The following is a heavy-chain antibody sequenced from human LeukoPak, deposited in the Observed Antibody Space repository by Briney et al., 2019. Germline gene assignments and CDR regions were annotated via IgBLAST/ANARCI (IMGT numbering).Heavy chain of an antibody. Sequence: PGGSLRLSCVASGFTFSSYAMHWVRQAPGKGLEWVAVISYDGYNKYYADSVKGRFTISRDNSKNTLYLQMSSLRAEDTAVYYCVKDMGWYGLRFGYWGQGTLVTVSS. CDR1: GFTFSSYA. CDR2: ISYDGYNK. CDR3: VKDMGWYGLRFGY. J-gene: IGHJ4*02. V-gene: IGHV3-30*14. D-gene: IGHD6-19*01.